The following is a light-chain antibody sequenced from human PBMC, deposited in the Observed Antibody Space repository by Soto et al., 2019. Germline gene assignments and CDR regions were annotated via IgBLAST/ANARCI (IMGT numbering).Light chain of an antibody. CDR1: EGISRW. J-gene: IGKJ2*01. V-gene: IGKV1D-12*01. Sequence: DIQMTQSPSSVSASVGDRVTITCRASEGISRWLAWYQQKPGKAPKLLIYPISRLHSGVPSRFSGSGSGTDFTLTISSLQPEDFATYYCQQANSFPYTFGQGTKLEIK. CDR3: QQANSFPYT. CDR2: PIS.